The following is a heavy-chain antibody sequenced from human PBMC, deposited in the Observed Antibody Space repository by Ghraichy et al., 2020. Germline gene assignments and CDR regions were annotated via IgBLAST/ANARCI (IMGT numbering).Heavy chain of an antibody. CDR3: AKERDTSGYYSFRGDYYGMDV. CDR1: GFTFRKYG. D-gene: IGHD3-22*01. Sequence: GGSLRLSCAASGFTFRKYGMHWVRQAPGRGLEWEAVISYDGSNKNYADSGRFSISRDNSKNTLFLQMNSLRTEDTAVYYCAKERDTSGYYSFRGDYYGMDVWGQGTTVTVSS. CDR2: ISYDGSNK. V-gene: IGHV3-30*18. J-gene: IGHJ6*02.